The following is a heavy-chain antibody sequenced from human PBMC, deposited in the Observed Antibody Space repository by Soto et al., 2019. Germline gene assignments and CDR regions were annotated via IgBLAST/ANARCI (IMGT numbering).Heavy chain of an antibody. V-gene: IGHV3-30-3*01. J-gene: IGHJ4*02. Sequence: GGSLRLSCAASGFTFSSYAMHWVRQAPGKGLEWVAVISYDGSNKYYADSVKGRFTISRDNSKNTLYLQMNSLRAEDTAVYYCARGDPGDYVRLNYWGQGTLVTVSS. CDR1: GFTFSSYA. D-gene: IGHD4-17*01. CDR3: ARGDPGDYVRLNY. CDR2: ISYDGSNK.